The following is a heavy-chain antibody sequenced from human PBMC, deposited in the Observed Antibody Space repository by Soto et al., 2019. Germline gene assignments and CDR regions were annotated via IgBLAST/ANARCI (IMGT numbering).Heavy chain of an antibody. CDR1: GFSLSTSGVG. J-gene: IGHJ6*02. CDR2: IYSNDAK. CDR3: PHRSGSGLYGMDV. Sequence: QITLKESGPTLVKPTQSLTLTCTFSGFSLSTSGVGVGWVRQPPGKALEWLALIYSNDAKRFSTSLKSSLTNAQDPTKTQLVLTKNNIDPVDADTDYCPHRSGSGLYGMDVWCRGTTVGVSS. V-gene: IGHV2-5*01. D-gene: IGHD3-10*01.